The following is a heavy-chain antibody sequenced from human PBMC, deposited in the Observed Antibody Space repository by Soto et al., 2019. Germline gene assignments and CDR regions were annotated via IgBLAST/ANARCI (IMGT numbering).Heavy chain of an antibody. Sequence: GWSLRLSCAASGFTFTSYGMHWVRQAPGKGLEWMALILHDGSAEYYADSVKGRFTISRDNSKNTLYLQMNSLRAEDTAVYYCARSRDGYSFYFYYGMDGWGQGTKVTVS. D-gene: IGHD4-4*01. J-gene: IGHJ6*02. CDR2: ILHDGSAE. V-gene: IGHV3-30*03. CDR3: ARSRDGYSFYFYYGMDG. CDR1: GFTFTSYG.